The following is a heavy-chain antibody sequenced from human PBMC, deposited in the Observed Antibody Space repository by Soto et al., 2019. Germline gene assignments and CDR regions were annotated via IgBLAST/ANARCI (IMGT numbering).Heavy chain of an antibody. V-gene: IGHV3-74*01. Sequence: EVQLVESGGGLVQPGGSLRLSCSASGFTFSSYWMHWVRQAPGKGLVWVSHINNDGSSTIYAESVRGRFTISRDNAKNTLYLEMNGLRAEDTAVYFCARDARYYYMDVWGKGTTVTVSS. CDR1: GFTFSSYW. J-gene: IGHJ6*03. CDR2: INNDGSST. CDR3: ARDARYYYMDV. D-gene: IGHD6-6*01.